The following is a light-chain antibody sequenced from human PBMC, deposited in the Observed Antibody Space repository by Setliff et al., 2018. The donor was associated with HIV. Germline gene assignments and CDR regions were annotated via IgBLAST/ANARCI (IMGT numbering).Light chain of an antibody. V-gene: IGLV2-8*01. CDR2: EVS. CDR1: SRDVGGYNY. Sequence: HSVLAQPPSASGSPGQSVTISCTGTSRDVGGYNYVSWYQQHPGKAPKLMIYEVSKRPSGVPDRFSGSKSGNTASLTVSGLQAEDEADYYCSSYEGSNNYIFGSGTKVTVL. CDR3: SSYEGSNNYI. J-gene: IGLJ1*01.